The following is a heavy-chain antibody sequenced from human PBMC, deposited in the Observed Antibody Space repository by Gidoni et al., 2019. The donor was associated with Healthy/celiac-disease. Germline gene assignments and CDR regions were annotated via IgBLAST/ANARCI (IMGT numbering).Heavy chain of an antibody. J-gene: IGHJ4*02. Sequence: QVQLVQSGAAVKKPGSSVKVSCKASGGTFSSYAISWVRQAPGQGLEWMGGIIPIVGTANYGQKCQGRVTITADESTSTAYRELGSLGSEDTAVYYGARDPELLWFGGGVYWGQGTLVTVSS. V-gene: IGHV1-69*01. CDR1: GGTFSSYA. CDR2: IIPIVGTA. D-gene: IGHD3-10*01. CDR3: ARDPELLWFGGGVY.